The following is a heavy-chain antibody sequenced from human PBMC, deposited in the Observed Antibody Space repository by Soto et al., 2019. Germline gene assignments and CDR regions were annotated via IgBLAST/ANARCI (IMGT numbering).Heavy chain of an antibody. D-gene: IGHD3-22*01. CDR2: IYHSGST. CDR1: GYSISSGYY. Sequence: SETLSLTCAVSGYSISSGYYWGWIRQHPGKGLEWIGSIYHSGSTYYNPSLKSRVTISVDTSKNQFSLKLSSVTAADTAVYYCADYYYDSSGYYYFDYWGQGTLVTVSS. CDR3: ADYYYDSSGYYYFDY. J-gene: IGHJ4*02. V-gene: IGHV4-38-2*01.